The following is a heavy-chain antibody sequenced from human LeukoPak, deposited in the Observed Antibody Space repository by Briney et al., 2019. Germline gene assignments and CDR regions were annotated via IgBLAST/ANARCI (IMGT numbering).Heavy chain of an antibody. J-gene: IGHJ4*02. Sequence: PSETRSLTCTVSGGSTSSSSSYWGWTRQPPGKGREWIWIIYDSGTTYYNPSLKTRFTISVDTSKNQFSLKLSSVTAADTAVYYCARTRGSHIDYWGQGTLVTVSS. CDR3: ARTRGSHIDY. V-gene: IGHV4-39*01. D-gene: IGHD3-16*01. CDR2: IYDSGTT. CDR1: GGSTSSSSSY.